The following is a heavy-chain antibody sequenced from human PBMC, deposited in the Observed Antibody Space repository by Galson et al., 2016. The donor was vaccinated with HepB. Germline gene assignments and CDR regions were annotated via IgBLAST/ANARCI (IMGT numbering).Heavy chain of an antibody. D-gene: IGHD3-9*01. J-gene: IGHJ6*02. Sequence: SVKVSCKASGYTFVSHGIFWVRQAPRQGLEWIGWVSAYNGHSYSAQKLQGRVTMTTDTSTSTAYMELKNLTSDDTAVYYCARGPSGERYFDWSHGLDVWGQGTTVTVSS. CDR1: GYTFVSHG. CDR2: VSAYNGHS. V-gene: IGHV1-18*01. CDR3: ARGPSGERYFDWSHGLDV.